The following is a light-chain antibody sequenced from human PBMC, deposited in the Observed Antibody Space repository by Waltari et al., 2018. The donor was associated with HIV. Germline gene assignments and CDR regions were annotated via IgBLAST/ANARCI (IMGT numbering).Light chain of an antibody. Sequence: DIQLTQSPSFLSASVRDRVTITCRANQGVGSYLAWYQQKPGKAPILLIYAASTLQRGVPSRFSGSGSGTEFTLTISSLQPEDFATYYCQHLNSYPPLTFGGGTKVEI. CDR1: QGVGSY. J-gene: IGKJ4*01. CDR3: QHLNSYPPLT. V-gene: IGKV1-9*01. CDR2: AAS.